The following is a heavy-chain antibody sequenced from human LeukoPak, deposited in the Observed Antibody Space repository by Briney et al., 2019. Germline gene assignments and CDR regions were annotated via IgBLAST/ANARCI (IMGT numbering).Heavy chain of an antibody. J-gene: IGHJ6*03. Sequence: SVKVSCKAPADTFTRYAISWVRQAPGQGLEWMGGIIPMFGTAKYAQKFQGRVTTTADKSATTAYMEVRSLRSEDTAVYYCARGADWQVLEYYYYCMDVWGKGTTVTVSS. CDR3: ARGADWQVLEYYYYCMDV. V-gene: IGHV1-69*06. CDR2: IIPMFGTA. CDR1: ADTFTRYA. D-gene: IGHD3-9*01.